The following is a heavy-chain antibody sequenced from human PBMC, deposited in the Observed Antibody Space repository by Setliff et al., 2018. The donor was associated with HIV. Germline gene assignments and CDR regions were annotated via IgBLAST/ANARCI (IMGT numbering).Heavy chain of an antibody. Sequence: PSETLSLTCTVSGGSISTYYWSWIRQPPRKGLEWVGSIYFTGSSDNNPSLKSRVTLSVDTSKHQFSLKLSSVTAADTAVYYCARVQMAYAAFDVWGQGTMVTVSS. CDR3: ARVQMAYAAFDV. V-gene: IGHV4-59*01. J-gene: IGHJ3*01. CDR1: GGSISTYY. D-gene: IGHD4-17*01. CDR2: IYFTGSS.